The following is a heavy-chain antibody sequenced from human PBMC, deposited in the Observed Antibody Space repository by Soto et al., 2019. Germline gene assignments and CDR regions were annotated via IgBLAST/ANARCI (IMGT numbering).Heavy chain of an antibody. V-gene: IGHV1-69*01. Sequence: QVQLVQSGAEVKKPGSSVKVSCKASGGTFSSYAISWVRQAPGQGLEWMGGIIPIFGTANYAQKFQGRVTITADESTSTAYMELSSLRSEDTAVYYCARGRSGYYTYYYYGMYVWGQGTTVTVSS. CDR1: GGTFSSYA. J-gene: IGHJ6*02. D-gene: IGHD3-3*01. CDR2: IIPIFGTA. CDR3: ARGRSGYYTYYYYGMYV.